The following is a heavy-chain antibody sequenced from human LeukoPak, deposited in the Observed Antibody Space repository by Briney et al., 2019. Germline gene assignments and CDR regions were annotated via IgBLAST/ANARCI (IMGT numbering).Heavy chain of an antibody. CDR1: GFTFGSYG. V-gene: IGHV3-30*02. D-gene: IGHD6-6*01. CDR2: IRYDGSNK. CDR3: AKGAGPSYSSYPDY. Sequence: GGSLRLSCAASGFTFGSYGMHWVRQAPGKGLEWVAFIRYDGSNKYYADSAKGRFTISRDNSKNTLYLQMNSLRAEDTAVYYCAKGAGPSYSSYPDYWGQGTLVTVSS. J-gene: IGHJ4*02.